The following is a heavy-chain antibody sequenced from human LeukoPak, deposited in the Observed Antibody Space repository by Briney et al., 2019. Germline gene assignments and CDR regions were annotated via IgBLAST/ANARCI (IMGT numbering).Heavy chain of an antibody. Sequence: PGGTLRLSCAASGFTFSSHPMSWVRQAPGEGLVWFLAISASGGSTYYVDSVKGRFTISIDNPQNTLYLQMNGLRAADTAIYYCAKRFCGSGSCYSIDWGQRTLVTVSS. CDR1: GFTFSSHP. D-gene: IGHD2-15*01. CDR3: AKRFCGSGSCYSID. V-gene: IGHV3-23*01. CDR2: ISASGGST. J-gene: IGHJ4*02.